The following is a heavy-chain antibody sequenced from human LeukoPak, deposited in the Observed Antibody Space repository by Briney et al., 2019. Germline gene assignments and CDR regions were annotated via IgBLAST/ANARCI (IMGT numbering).Heavy chain of an antibody. CDR2: IYYSGSP. V-gene: IGHV4-39*02. CDR1: GGSISSSSYY. J-gene: IGHJ5*02. D-gene: IGHD2-15*01. Sequence: SETLSLTCTVSGGSISSSSYYWGWIRQPPGKGLEWIGSIYYSGSPYYNPSLKSRLTISVDTSKNQFSLKLSSVTAADTAVYYCAGEDIVVVVAATNNWFDPWGQGTLVTVSS. CDR3: AGEDIVVVVAATNNWFDP.